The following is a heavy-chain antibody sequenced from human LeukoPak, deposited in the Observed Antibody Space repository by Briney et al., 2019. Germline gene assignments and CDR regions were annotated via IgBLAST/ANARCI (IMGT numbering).Heavy chain of an antibody. CDR2: ISYDGSNK. CDR3: ARDMGGIAAAGRWDYYYGMDV. CDR1: GFIFSSYA. J-gene: IGHJ6*02. V-gene: IGHV3-30*04. D-gene: IGHD6-13*01. Sequence: PGGSLRLSCAASGFIFSSYAIHWVRQAPGKGLEWVAVISYDGSNKYYADSVKGRFTISRDNSKNTLYLQMNSLRAEDTAVYYCARDMGGIAAAGRWDYYYGMDVWGQGTTVTVSS.